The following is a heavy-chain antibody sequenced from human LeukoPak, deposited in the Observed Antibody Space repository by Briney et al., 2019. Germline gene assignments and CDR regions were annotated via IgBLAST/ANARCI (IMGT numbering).Heavy chain of an antibody. J-gene: IGHJ6*03. CDR1: GFTFSSNW. CDR2: IKQDGSEK. Sequence: PGGSLRLSCPASGFTFSSNWMSWVRQAPGKGLEWVANIKQDGSEKYYVDSVKGRFTISRDNAKNSLYLQMNSLRAEDTAVYYCASQTYYDFWSGYYYYYMDVWGKGTTVTVSS. D-gene: IGHD3-3*01. V-gene: IGHV3-7*01. CDR3: ASQTYYDFWSGYYYYYMDV.